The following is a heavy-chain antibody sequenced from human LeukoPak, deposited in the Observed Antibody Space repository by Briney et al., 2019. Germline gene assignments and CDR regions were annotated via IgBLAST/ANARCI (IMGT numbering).Heavy chain of an antibody. D-gene: IGHD1-26*01. CDR2: ISGSGAGT. Sequence: GESLRLSCAASGFTFSSYAMSWVRQAPGKGLEWVSTISGSGAGTYYADSVKGRFTISRDNSKNTLYLQMNSLKTEDTAVYYCTTDHSGGSYPLDAFDIWGQGTVVIVSS. V-gene: IGHV3-23*01. CDR3: TTDHSGGSYPLDAFDI. J-gene: IGHJ3*02. CDR1: GFTFSSYA.